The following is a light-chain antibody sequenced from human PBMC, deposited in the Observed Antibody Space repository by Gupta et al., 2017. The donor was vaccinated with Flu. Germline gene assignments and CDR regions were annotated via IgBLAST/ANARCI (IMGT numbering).Light chain of an antibody. J-gene: IGLJ2*01. CDR2: NPH. Sequence: QTVVTQEPSFSVSPGGTVTLTCGLISGSVSSGYYPSWYQHTPGQAPRPLIYNPHTRPPGVRDRFSGSSRENKAALTIRVDEADDEYDYYCVLYMGSVSQVFGGGTKLTVL. V-gene: IGLV8-61*01. CDR3: VLYMGSVSQV. CDR1: SGSVSSGYY.